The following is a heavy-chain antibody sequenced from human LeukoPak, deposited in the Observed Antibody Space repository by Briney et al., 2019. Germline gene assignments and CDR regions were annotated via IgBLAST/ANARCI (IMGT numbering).Heavy chain of an antibody. CDR1: GFTFSTYT. J-gene: IGHJ4*02. D-gene: IGHD4/OR15-4a*01. Sequence: QLGGPLRLSCVASGFTFSTYTFNWVRQAPGKGLEWLSYISSGGLTIFYADSVKGRFTISRDNTKKAIYLDMTNLRAEDTAVYYCARDFDYGDYIDFWGQGTLVAVSS. CDR2: ISSGGLTI. V-gene: IGHV3-48*04. CDR3: ARDFDYGDYIDF.